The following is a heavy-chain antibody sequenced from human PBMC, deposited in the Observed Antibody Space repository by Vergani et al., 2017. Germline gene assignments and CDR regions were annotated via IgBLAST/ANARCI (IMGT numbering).Heavy chain of an antibody. Sequence: EVQLVESGGGLVQPGGSLRLSCAASGFTFSSYEMNWVRQAPGKGLEWVSYISSSGSTIYYADSVKGRFTISRDNAKNSLYLQMNSLRAEGTAVYYCARAVGVGARDYWGQGTLVTVSS. CDR1: GFTFSSYE. D-gene: IGHD1-26*01. CDR2: ISSSGSTI. V-gene: IGHV3-48*03. J-gene: IGHJ4*02. CDR3: ARAVGVGARDY.